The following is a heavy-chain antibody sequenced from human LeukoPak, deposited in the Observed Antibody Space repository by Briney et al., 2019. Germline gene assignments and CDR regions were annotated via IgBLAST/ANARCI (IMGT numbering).Heavy chain of an antibody. Sequence: GGSLRLSCAASGFTFDDYGMSWVRQAPGKGLEWVSGINWNGGSTGYADSVKGRFTISRDNAKNSLYLQMNSLRAEDTALYYCARSTGYYGYVWGSYRSYYFDYWGQGTLVTVSS. J-gene: IGHJ4*02. V-gene: IGHV3-20*04. CDR1: GFTFDDYG. CDR2: INWNGGST. D-gene: IGHD3-16*02. CDR3: ARSTGYYGYVWGSYRSYYFDY.